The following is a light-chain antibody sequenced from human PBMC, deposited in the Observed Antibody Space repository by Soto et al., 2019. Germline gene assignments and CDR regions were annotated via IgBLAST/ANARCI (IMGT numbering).Light chain of an antibody. CDR1: GGVRHY. Sequence: EIVLTQSPPTLSLSPGERATLSCKAKGGVRHYVACYHKKLAQALRVLVSVASNGAAGIAVWLSGSWSGTDYAINISSLEAEDFAGYYCEHCDNWSYIVDQGTKVDIK. V-gene: IGKV3-11*01. CDR2: VAS. CDR3: EHCDNWSYI. J-gene: IGKJ2*01.